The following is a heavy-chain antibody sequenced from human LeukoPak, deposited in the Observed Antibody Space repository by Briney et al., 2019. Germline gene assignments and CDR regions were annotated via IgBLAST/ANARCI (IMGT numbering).Heavy chain of an antibody. D-gene: IGHD3-16*01. J-gene: IGHJ5*02. CDR3: AREGGSIDWFAP. V-gene: IGHV1-8*01. Sequence: ASVKVSCKASGYTFPSYDSNWVRQATGQGLEWMGWMNPNSGNTGYAQKFQGRVTMTRNTSINTAYMELSSLRSEDSAVCYCAREGGSIDWFAPWGQGTLVTVYS. CDR2: MNPNSGNT. CDR1: GYTFPSYD.